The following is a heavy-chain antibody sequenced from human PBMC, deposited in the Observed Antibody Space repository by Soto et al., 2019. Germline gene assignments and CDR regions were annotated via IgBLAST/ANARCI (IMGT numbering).Heavy chain of an antibody. CDR1: GFTFSSYW. CDR2: IKQDGSEK. Sequence: GGSLRLSCAASGFTFSSYWMSWVRQAPGKGLEWVANIKQDGSEKYYVDSVKGRFTISRDNAKNSLYLRMNSLRAEDTAVYYCASYSGYDSAFEIWGQGTMVTVSS. V-gene: IGHV3-7*01. CDR3: ASYSGYDSAFEI. D-gene: IGHD5-12*01. J-gene: IGHJ3*02.